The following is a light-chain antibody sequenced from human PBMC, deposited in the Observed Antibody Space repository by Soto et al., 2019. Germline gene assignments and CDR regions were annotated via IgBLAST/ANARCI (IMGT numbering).Light chain of an antibody. Sequence: EIVMTQSPATLSVSPGESATLSCRASRSVSTNLAWYQQKPGQPPRLVIYNSLSSAAGVPARFSGSGSGTESTLPTSRSQSEDVAVYYCQHYNKWHGWKFCNRTKVNI. V-gene: IGKV3-15*01. CDR2: NSL. J-gene: IGKJ1*01. CDR1: RSVSTN. CDR3: QHYNKWHGWK.